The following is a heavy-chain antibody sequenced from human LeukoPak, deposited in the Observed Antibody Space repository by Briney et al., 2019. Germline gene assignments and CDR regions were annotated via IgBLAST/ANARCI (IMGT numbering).Heavy chain of an antibody. V-gene: IGHV4-61*02. CDR3: ARELGSDYGGYSP. D-gene: IGHD4-23*01. CDR1: GGSMRSDSSF. CDR2: IYATGNT. J-gene: IGHJ5*02. Sequence: PSQTLSLTCSVSGGSMRSDSSFWSWIRQPAGKGLEWIGRIYATGNTSYNPSLERRVTISVDTSKNQFSLELTSVTAADTAVYYCARELGSDYGGYSPWGQGTLVTVSS.